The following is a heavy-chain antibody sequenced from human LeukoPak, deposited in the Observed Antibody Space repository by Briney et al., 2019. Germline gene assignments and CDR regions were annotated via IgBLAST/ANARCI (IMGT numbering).Heavy chain of an antibody. CDR3: ARVWEPRAHDAFDI. J-gene: IGHJ3*02. D-gene: IGHD1-26*01. CDR2: INHSGST. CDR1: GGSFSGYY. Sequence: SETLSLTCAVYGGSFSGYYWSWIRQPPGKGLEWIGEINHSGSTNYNPSLKSRVTISVDTSKNQFSLKLSSVTAADTAVYYCARVWEPRAHDAFDIWGQGTMVTVSS. V-gene: IGHV4-34*01.